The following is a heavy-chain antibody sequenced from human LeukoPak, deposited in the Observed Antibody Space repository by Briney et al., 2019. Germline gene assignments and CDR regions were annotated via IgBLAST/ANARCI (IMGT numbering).Heavy chain of an antibody. Sequence: PSQTLSLTCTVSGGSISSGGHYWSWIRQHPGKGLEWIAYISYSGSTYYNPSLKSRIIISVDTSKNRFSLKLSSVTAADTAVYFCARGAFNYYDTIGHSNDAFDIWGQGTMVTVSS. D-gene: IGHD3-22*01. CDR3: ARGAFNYYDTIGHSNDAFDI. V-gene: IGHV4-31*03. CDR1: GGSISSGGHY. J-gene: IGHJ3*02. CDR2: ISYSGST.